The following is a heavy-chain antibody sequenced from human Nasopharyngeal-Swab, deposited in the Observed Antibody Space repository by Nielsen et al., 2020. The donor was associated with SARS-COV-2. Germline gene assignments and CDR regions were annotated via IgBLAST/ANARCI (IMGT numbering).Heavy chain of an antibody. D-gene: IGHD3-10*01. CDR2: MNPNSGNT. CDR3: ARGPRRPGGRYYGSGSYYNVDY. J-gene: IGHJ4*02. CDR1: GYTFTSYD. V-gene: IGHV1-8*01. Sequence: ASVKVSCKASGYTFTSYDINWVRQATGQGLEWMGWMNPNSGNTGYAQKFQGRVTMTRNTSISTAYMELSSLRSEDTAVYYCARGPRRPGGRYYGSGSYYNVDYWGQGTLVTVSS.